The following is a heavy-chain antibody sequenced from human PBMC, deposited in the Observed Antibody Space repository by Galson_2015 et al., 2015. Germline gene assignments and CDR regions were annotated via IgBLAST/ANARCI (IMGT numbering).Heavy chain of an antibody. J-gene: IGHJ5*02. V-gene: IGHV4-61*02. D-gene: IGHD2-15*01. Sequence: TLSLTCPVSGGSISSGSYYWRWIRQPAGKGLEWIGRIYTSGSTNYNPSLKSRVTISLDTSKNQFSLKLSSVTAADTAVYYCARGVVAATGWFDPWGQGTLVTVSS. CDR1: GGSISSGSYY. CDR2: IYTSGST. CDR3: ARGVVAATGWFDP.